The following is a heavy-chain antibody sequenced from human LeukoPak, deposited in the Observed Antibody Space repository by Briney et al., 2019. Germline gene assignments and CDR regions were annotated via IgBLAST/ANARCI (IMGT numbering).Heavy chain of an antibody. D-gene: IGHD2-21*01. V-gene: IGHV3-23*01. CDR2: ISGSGGGT. CDR1: GITVSNYG. Sequence: GGSLRLSCAVSGITVSNYGMSWVRQAPGKGLEWVAGISGSGGGTNYADSVKGRFTISRDNFKNTLYLQMNSLRAEDTAVYFCAKRGFVIRVLLVEFPKEAYYFDSCGPGALVTGSS. J-gene: IGHJ4*02. CDR3: AKRGFVIRVLLVEFPKEAYYFDS.